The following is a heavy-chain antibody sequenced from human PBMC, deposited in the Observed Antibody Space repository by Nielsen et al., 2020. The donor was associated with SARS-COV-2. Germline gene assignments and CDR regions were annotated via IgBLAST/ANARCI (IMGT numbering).Heavy chain of an antibody. J-gene: IGHJ3*02. CDR1: GFTFSNAW. CDR2: IKSKTDGGTT. D-gene: IGHD6-13*01. V-gene: IGHV3-15*01. Sequence: SLKISCAASGFTFSNAWMSWVRQAPGKGLEWVGRIKSKTDGGTTDYAAPVKGRFTISRDDSKNTLYLQMNSLKTEDTAVYYCTTVDPWTGYSSSWYGDDTFDIWGQGTMVTVSS. CDR3: TTVDPWTGYSSSWYGDDTFDI.